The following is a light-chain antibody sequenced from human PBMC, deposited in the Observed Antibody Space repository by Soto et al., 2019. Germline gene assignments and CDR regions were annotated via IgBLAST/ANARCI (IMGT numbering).Light chain of an antibody. CDR1: QSVSSY. J-gene: IGKJ5*01. CDR2: DAS. V-gene: IGKV3-11*01. CDR3: QQRSNWPPIT. Sequence: EIVLTQSPATLSLSPGERATLSCRASQSVSSYLAWYQQKPGQAPRLLIYDASNRATGIPARFSGSGSGTDFTLTISSLEPKDFAVYYCQQRSNWPPITFGQGTRLESK.